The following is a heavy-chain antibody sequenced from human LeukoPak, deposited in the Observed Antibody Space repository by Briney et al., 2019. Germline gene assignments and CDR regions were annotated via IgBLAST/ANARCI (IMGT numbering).Heavy chain of an antibody. CDR3: ARSGGLWLLTYYFDY. CDR2: INHSGST. V-gene: IGHV4-34*01. D-gene: IGHD3-22*01. CDR1: GGSFSGYY. Sequence: PSETLSLTCAVYGGSFSGYYWSWIRQPPGKGLEWIGEINHSGSTYYNPSLKSRVTISVDTSKNQLSLKLSSVTAADTAVYFCARSGGLWLLTYYFDYWGQGTLVTVSS. J-gene: IGHJ4*02.